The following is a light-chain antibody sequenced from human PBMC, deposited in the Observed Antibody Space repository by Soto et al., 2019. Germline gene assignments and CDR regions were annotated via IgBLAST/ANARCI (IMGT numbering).Light chain of an antibody. J-gene: IGKJ2*01. V-gene: IGKV3-20*01. CDR1: QSVSSSY. Sequence: EIVLTQSPGTLSLSPGERATLSCRASQSVSSSYLAGYQQKPGQAPRLLIYGASSRATGIPDRFSGSGSGTDFTLTISRLEPEDFAVYYCQQYGSSPYTFGQGTNLDI. CDR2: GAS. CDR3: QQYGSSPYT.